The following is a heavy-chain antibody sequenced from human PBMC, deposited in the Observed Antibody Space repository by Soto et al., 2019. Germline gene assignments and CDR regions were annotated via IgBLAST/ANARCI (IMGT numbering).Heavy chain of an antibody. CDR2: IIPLVHII. D-gene: IGHD3-22*01. V-gene: IGHV1-69*04. J-gene: IGHJ3*01. CDR1: GGFSSIQT. CDR3: ARERRRDDSNTFDALDV. Sequence: GASVKVSCTDSGGFSSIQTISWVRQAPGQGLEWMGRIIPLVHIINNAQKFQGRVAISADKSTSTAYMELSSLKSDDTAIYFCARERRRDDSNTFDALDVWGQGTMVTVSS.